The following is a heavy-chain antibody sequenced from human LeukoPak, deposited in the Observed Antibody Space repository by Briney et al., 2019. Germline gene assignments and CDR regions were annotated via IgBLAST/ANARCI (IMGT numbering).Heavy chain of an antibody. CDR2: IYYSGST. V-gene: IGHV4-39*07. J-gene: IGHJ4*02. CDR1: GGSISSSSYY. D-gene: IGHD1-26*01. CDR3: ARGGGGSQFPDVDY. Sequence: PSETLSLTCTVSGGSISSSSYYWGWIRQPPGKGLEWIGSIYYSGSTYYNPSLKSRVTISVDTSKNQFSLKLSSVTAADTAVYYCARGGGGSQFPDVDYWGQGTLVTVSS.